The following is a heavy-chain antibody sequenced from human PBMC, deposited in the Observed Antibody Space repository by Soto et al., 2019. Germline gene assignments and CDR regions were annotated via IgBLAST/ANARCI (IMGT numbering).Heavy chain of an antibody. CDR3: ASWYAAEV. CDR1: GFTVSSCA. J-gene: IGHJ6*02. CDR2: IKQDGSEK. Sequence: GSLGRAGAASGFTVSSCAMTWVRQAPGKGLEWVANIKQDGSEKNYVDSVKGRFTISRDNAKNSLYLEMNNLRVEDTAIYYCASWYAAEVWGQGTKVTVYS. V-gene: IGHV3-7*03. D-gene: IGHD6-13*01.